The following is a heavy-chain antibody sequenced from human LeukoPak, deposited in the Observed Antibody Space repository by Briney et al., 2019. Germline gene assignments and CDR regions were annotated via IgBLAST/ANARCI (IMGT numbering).Heavy chain of an antibody. CDR3: ASEDYSGNLNAFEI. J-gene: IGHJ3*02. Sequence: GGSLRLSCAASGFTFSSYGMHWVRQAPGKGLEWVAVISYDGSNKYYADSVKGRFTISRDNSKNTLYLQMNSLRAEDTAVYYCASEDYSGNLNAFEIWGQGTMVVVSS. CDR2: ISYDGSNK. CDR1: GFTFSSYG. V-gene: IGHV3-30*03. D-gene: IGHD4-23*01.